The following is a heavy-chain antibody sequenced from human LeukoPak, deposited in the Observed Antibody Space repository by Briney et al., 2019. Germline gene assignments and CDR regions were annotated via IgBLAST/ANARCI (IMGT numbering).Heavy chain of an antibody. CDR2: IRYDGSNK. CDR3: AKNRAGLVVGAIDY. J-gene: IGHJ4*02. V-gene: IGHV3-30*02. CDR1: GFTFSSYG. Sequence: GGSLRLSCAASGFTFSSYGMHWVRQAPGKGLEWVAFIRYDGSNKYYVDSVKGRFTISRDNSKNTLYLQVNSLRTEDTAVYYCAKNRAGLVVGAIDYWGQGTLVTVSS. D-gene: IGHD1-26*01.